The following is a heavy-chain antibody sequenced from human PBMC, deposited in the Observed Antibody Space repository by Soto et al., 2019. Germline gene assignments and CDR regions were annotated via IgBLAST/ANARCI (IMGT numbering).Heavy chain of an antibody. Sequence: QLQLQESGPGLVKPSETLSLTCTVSGGSISSSSYYWGWIRQPPGKGLEWIGSIYYSGNTYYNPSLKIRVNISVDTSKNQFSLKLSSVTAADTAVYYCARRLTTIPFVEWYFDLWGRGTLVTVSS. CDR2: IYYSGNT. CDR3: ARRLTTIPFVEWYFDL. J-gene: IGHJ2*01. V-gene: IGHV4-39*01. CDR1: GGSISSSSYY. D-gene: IGHD4-17*01.